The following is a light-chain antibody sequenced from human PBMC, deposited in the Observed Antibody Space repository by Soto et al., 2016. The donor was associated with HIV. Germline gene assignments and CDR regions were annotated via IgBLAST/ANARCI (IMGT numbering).Light chain of an antibody. Sequence: GDRVTITCRAGRDIGSALAWYQQKPGKGPRLLIYDASSLESGVPSRFRGGGSGKDFSLIISSLQPEDFATYHCQQFNNYPSLSFGGGTKVELK. J-gene: IGKJ4*01. CDR3: QQFNNYPSLS. CDR2: DAS. CDR1: RDIGSA. V-gene: IGKV1D-13*01.